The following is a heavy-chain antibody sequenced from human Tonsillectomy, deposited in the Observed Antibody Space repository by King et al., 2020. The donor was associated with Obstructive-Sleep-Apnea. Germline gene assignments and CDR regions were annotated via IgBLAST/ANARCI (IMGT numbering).Heavy chain of an antibody. Sequence: QVQLVESGGGVVHPGRSLRLSCEASGFSFSTYGMHWVRQAPGKGLEWVAVISHDVITAWYADSVRGRFTISRDNGENTRYREMNSLRSEDTATNYCVKDTKNGSNPTYFAYWGQGTLVTVAS. CDR1: GFSFSTYG. CDR2: ISHDVITA. CDR3: VKDTKNGSNPTYFAY. J-gene: IGHJ4*02. D-gene: IGHD5-24*01. V-gene: IGHV3-30*18.